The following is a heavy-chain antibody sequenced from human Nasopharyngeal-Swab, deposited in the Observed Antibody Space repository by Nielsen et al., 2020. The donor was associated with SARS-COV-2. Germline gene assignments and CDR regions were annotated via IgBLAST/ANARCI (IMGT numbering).Heavy chain of an antibody. Sequence: GESLKISCAASGFTFSSYAMHWVRQAPGKGLEWVAVISYDGSNKYYADSVKGRFTISRDNSKNTPYLQMNSLRAEDTAVYYCARRLGGEVGGDDAFDIWGQGTMVTVSS. J-gene: IGHJ3*02. V-gene: IGHV3-30*04. D-gene: IGHD3-16*01. CDR3: ARRLGGEVGGDDAFDI. CDR1: GFTFSSYA. CDR2: ISYDGSNK.